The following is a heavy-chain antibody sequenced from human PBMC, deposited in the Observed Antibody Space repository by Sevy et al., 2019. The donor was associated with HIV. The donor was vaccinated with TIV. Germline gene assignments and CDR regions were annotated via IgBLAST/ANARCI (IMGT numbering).Heavy chain of an antibody. CDR3: ARDAQTWRGPWYGTSGADR. V-gene: IGHV3-23*01. CDR1: GFTFSTYT. J-gene: IGHJ5*02. Sequence: GGSLRLSCTASGFTFSTYTLTWVRQAPGKGLEWVSSITPDDTHYADSVRGRFSVSSDNSTNTLYLQMDSLTVDDTAVYYCARDAQTWRGPWYGTSGADRWGQGTLVTVSS. CDR2: ITPDDT. D-gene: IGHD1-1*01.